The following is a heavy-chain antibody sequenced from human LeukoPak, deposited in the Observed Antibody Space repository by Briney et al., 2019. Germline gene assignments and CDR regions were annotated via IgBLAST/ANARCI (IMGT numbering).Heavy chain of an antibody. CDR1: GFTVSSNY. CDR3: ARVPYSSSWETYFDY. J-gene: IGHJ4*02. Sequence: PGGSLRLSCAASGFTVSSNYMSWVRQAPGKGLEWVSVIYSGGSTYYADSVEGRFTISRDNSKNMLYLQMNSLRAEDTAVHYCARVPYSSSWETYFDYWGQGTLVTVSS. D-gene: IGHD6-13*01. CDR2: IYSGGST. V-gene: IGHV3-53*01.